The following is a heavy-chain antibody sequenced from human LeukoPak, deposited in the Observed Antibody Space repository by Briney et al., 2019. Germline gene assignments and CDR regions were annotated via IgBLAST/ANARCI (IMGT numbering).Heavy chain of an antibody. CDR3: ARGYYDSSAYYDY. CDR2: IRSKVNSYAT. Sequence: GGSLRLSCAASGFTFSGSAMHWVRQASGKGLEWVGRIRSKVNSYATAYAASVKGRFTISRDDSKNTAYLQMNSLETEDTAVYFCARGYYDSSAYYDYWGQGTLVTVSS. CDR1: GFTFSGSA. J-gene: IGHJ4*02. V-gene: IGHV3-73*01. D-gene: IGHD3-22*01.